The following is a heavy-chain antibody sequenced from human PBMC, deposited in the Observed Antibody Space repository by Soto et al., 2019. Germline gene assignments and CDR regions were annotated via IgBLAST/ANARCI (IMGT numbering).Heavy chain of an antibody. J-gene: IGHJ4*02. CDR3: ARDGNFALRGYSFGFDF. D-gene: IGHD5-18*01. Sequence: QVQLVQSGAEVKKPGASVRVSCEASGYRFTTHYIHWVRQAPGQGLEWMGRMNVDTGRTTYAHKFQGTVTMTRDTSIRTAYLEVSSVKSDDAAMYYCARDGNFALRGYSFGFDFWGQGTLVTVSS. V-gene: IGHV1-2*06. CDR1: GYRFTTHY. CDR2: MNVDTGRT.